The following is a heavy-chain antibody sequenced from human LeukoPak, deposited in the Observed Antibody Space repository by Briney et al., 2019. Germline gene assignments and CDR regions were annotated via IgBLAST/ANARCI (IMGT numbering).Heavy chain of an antibody. CDR3: ARGSYGSGSYLGLNRFDP. D-gene: IGHD3-10*01. V-gene: IGHV4-59*01. CDR2: IYYSGST. Sequence: SETLSLTCTVSGGYISSYYWSWIRQRPGKGLEWIGYIYYSGSTNYNPSLKSRVTISVDTSKNQFSLKLSSVTAADTAVYYCARGSYGSGSYLGLNRFDPWGQGTLVTASS. CDR1: GGYISSYY. J-gene: IGHJ5*02.